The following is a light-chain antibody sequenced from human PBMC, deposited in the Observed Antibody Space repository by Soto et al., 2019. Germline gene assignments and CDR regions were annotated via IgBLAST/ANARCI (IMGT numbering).Light chain of an antibody. J-gene: IGKJ2*01. CDR3: QHYDSPPYT. Sequence: EIVLTQSPGTLSLSPGERAILSCGASQTVSSVYSAWYQQKPGLAPRLLIYDAYSRATDIPDRFSGSGSGTDFTLTISRLEPEDFAVYYCQHYDSPPYTFGQGTKLEIK. CDR2: DAY. V-gene: IGKV3D-20*01. CDR1: QTVSSVY.